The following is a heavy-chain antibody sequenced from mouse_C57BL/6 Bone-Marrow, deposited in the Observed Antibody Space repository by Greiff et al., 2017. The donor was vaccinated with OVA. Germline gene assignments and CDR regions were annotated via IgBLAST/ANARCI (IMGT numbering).Heavy chain of an antibody. Sequence: QVQLQQSGAELARPGASVKMSCKASGYTFTSYTMHWVKQRPGQGLEWIGYINPSRGYTKYNQKFKDKATLTADKSSSTAYMQLSSLTSEDSAVYYCARDDYDEEPSWYFDVWGTGTTVTVSS. D-gene: IGHD2-4*01. J-gene: IGHJ1*03. CDR1: GYTFTSYT. CDR3: ARDDYDEEPSWYFDV. CDR2: INPSRGYT. V-gene: IGHV1-4*01.